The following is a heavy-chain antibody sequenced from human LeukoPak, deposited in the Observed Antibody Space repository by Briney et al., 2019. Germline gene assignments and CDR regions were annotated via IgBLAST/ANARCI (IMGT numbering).Heavy chain of an antibody. Sequence: GGSLRLSCAASGFTFSSYSMNWVRQAPGKGLEWVSYISSSSSTIYYADSVKGRFTISRDNAKNSLYLQMNSLRAEDTAMYYCARSPGNYDSPQDYWGQGTLVTVSS. CDR2: ISSSSSTI. CDR1: GFTFSSYS. J-gene: IGHJ4*02. D-gene: IGHD3-22*01. V-gene: IGHV3-48*01. CDR3: ARSPGNYDSPQDY.